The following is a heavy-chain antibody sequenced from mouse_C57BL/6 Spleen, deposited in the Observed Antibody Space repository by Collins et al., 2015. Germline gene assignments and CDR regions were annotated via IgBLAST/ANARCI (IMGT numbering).Heavy chain of an antibody. Sequence: DVQLQESGPGLVKPSQSLSLTCTVTGYSITSDYAWNWIRQFPGNKLEWMGYISYSGSTSYNPSLKSRISITRDTSKNQFFLQLNSVTTEDTATYYCVRSRGYDFAYWGQGTLVTVSA. V-gene: IGHV3-2*02. D-gene: IGHD2-2*01. J-gene: IGHJ3*01. CDR1: GYSITSDYA. CDR3: VRSRGYDFAY. CDR2: ISYSGST.